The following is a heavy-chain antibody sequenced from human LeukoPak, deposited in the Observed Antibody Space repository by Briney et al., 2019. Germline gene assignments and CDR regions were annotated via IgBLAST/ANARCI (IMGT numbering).Heavy chain of an antibody. CDR2: IYYSGST. V-gene: IGHV4-39*07. CDR3: ARDLRPAGMIAGSRYYYYGMDV. J-gene: IGHJ6*02. D-gene: IGHD3-22*01. CDR1: GGSISSSSYY. Sequence: PSETLSLTCTVSGGSISSSSYYWGWIRQPPGKGLEWIGSIYYSGSTYYNPSLKSRVTISVDTSKNQFSLKLSSVTAADTAVYYCARDLRPAGMIAGSRYYYYGMDVWGQGTTVTVSS.